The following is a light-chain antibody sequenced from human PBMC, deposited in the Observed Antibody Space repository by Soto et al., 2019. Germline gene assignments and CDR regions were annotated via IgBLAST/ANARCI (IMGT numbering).Light chain of an antibody. CDR1: LSDVGGYNY. J-gene: IGLJ2*01. CDR3: SSYTSSSTLV. CDR2: EVS. Sequence: QSALTQPASVSGSPGQSITISCTGTLSDVGGYNYVSWYQQHPGKAPKLMIYEVSNRPSGVSNRFSGSKSGNTASLTISGLQDEDEADYYCSSYTSSSTLVFGGGTKLTVL. V-gene: IGLV2-14*01.